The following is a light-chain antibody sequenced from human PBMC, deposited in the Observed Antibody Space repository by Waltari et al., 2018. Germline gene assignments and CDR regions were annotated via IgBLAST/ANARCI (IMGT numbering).Light chain of an antibody. CDR1: HGISDN. CDR2: GAF. V-gene: IGKV3-15*01. J-gene: IGKJ5*01. CDR3: QQYNRWPPIT. Sequence: EVVMTQSPATLSVSPGERATLSCRASHGISDNLAWYQQKPGQAPRILIYGAFTRATGIPARFTGSGSGTEFTLTINSLQSEDSAVYYCQQYNRWPPITFGQGTRLEIK.